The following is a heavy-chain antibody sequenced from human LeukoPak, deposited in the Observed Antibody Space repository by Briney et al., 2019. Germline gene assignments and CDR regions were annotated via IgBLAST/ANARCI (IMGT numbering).Heavy chain of an antibody. CDR2: IWYDGYNK. J-gene: IGHJ3*02. CDR1: GFPFSRYG. V-gene: IGHV3-33*03. Sequence: GGSLSLPYAASGFPFSRYGMYWVRQAPGKGLEWVAVIWYDGYNKYYADSVRGRFAISRDNSKNMLYLQMDSLRADHTALYYCVTCSRSGNSDPDGFDIWGQGTMVTVSS. CDR3: VTCSRSGNSDPDGFDI. D-gene: IGHD4-23*01.